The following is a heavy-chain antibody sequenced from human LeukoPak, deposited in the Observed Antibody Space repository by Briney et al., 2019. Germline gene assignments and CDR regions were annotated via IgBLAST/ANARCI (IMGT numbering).Heavy chain of an antibody. CDR2: INPNSGRT. CDR1: GYTFTGYY. J-gene: IGHJ4*02. CDR3: TRETSSRYFDY. V-gene: IGHV1-8*03. Sequence: GASEGPCKASGYTFTGYYMHWVRQAPGPGLEWMGWINPNSGRTGYAQNFQGRITITRNTSISTAYMELSSLRSEDTAVYYCTRETSSRYFDYWGQGTLVTVSS.